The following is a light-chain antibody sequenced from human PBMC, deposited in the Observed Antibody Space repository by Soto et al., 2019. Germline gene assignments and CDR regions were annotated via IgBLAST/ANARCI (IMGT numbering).Light chain of an antibody. V-gene: IGKV1-9*01. CDR1: PAISSY. CDR2: ATS. Sequence: SQLTQSPSSLSASVGDRVTITCRASPAISSYLAWYQQKPGRAPKLLIYATSTLQSGVPSRFSGSGSGTDFTLTINSLQPEDFATYYCQQVNSFLITFGQGTRLEMK. CDR3: QQVNSFLIT. J-gene: IGKJ5*01.